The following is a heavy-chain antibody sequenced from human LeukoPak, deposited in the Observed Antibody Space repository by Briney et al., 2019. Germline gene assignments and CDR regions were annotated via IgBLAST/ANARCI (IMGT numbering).Heavy chain of an antibody. CDR3: AGSIDY. J-gene: IGHJ4*02. Sequence: GGSLRLSCAASGFTFSSYAMSWVRQAPGKGLEWVSAISGSGGSTYYADPVKGRFTISRDNAKNSLYLQMDTLRDEDTAVYYCAGSIDYWGQGTLVTVSS. V-gene: IGHV3-23*01. CDR2: ISGSGGST. CDR1: GFTFSSYA. D-gene: IGHD3-10*01.